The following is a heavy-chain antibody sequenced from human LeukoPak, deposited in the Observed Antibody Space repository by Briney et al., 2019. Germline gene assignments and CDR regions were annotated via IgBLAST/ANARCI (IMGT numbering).Heavy chain of an antibody. CDR3: ARGDIVMVTAPFDP. D-gene: IGHD2-21*02. V-gene: IGHV4-30-4*01. CDR2: IYYSGST. CDR1: GGSISSGDYY. J-gene: IGHJ5*02. Sequence: SETLSLTCTVSGGSISSGDYYGSWIRQPPGKGLEWIGYIYYSGSTYYNPSLKSRVTISVDTSKNQFSLKLSSVTAADTAVYYCARGDIVMVTAPFDPWGQGTLVTVSS.